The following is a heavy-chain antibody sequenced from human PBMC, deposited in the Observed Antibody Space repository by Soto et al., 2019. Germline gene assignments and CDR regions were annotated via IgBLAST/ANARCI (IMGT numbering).Heavy chain of an antibody. CDR1: GFTVSSNY. CDR2: IYSDSGSST. CDR3: ARATTVTAGIDC. V-gene: IGHV3-53*04. J-gene: IGHJ4*02. D-gene: IGHD4-17*01. Sequence: EVQLVESGGGLVQPGGSLRLACAASGFTVSSNYMSWVRQAPGKGLEWVSVIYSDSGSSTYYADSVKGRFTISRHDSKNTLYLQMNSLRAEDTAVYYCARATTVTAGIDCWCQGSLVTVSS.